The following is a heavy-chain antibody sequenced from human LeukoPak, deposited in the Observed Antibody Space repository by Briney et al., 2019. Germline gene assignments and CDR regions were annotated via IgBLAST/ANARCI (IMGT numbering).Heavy chain of an antibody. CDR2: LNPKSGDT. CDR1: GFTFSNYD. D-gene: IGHD2-21*02. J-gene: IGHJ4*02. V-gene: IGHV1-8*01. Sequence: ASVKVSCKASGFTFSNYDINWVRQAPGQGLEWMGWLNPKSGDTGYAQKFQARVAMTRNASITTAYMDVSSLTSEDTAVYYCARGTALSSPLEYWGQGTLVTVSS. CDR3: ARGTALSSPLEY.